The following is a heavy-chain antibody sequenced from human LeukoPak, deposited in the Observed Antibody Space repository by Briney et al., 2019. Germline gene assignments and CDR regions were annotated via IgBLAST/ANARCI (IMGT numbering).Heavy chain of an antibody. J-gene: IGHJ4*02. V-gene: IGHV4-39*07. D-gene: IGHD4/OR15-4a*01. CDR3: ATAGGGGLTFDY. CDR2: MYYSGST. CDR1: GGSISSRGYY. Sequence: PSETLSLTCTVSGGSISSRGYYWGWIRQPPGKGLGWIGSMYYSGSTYYNPSLKSRVTISVDTSKNQFSLKLSSVTAADTAVYYCATAGGGGLTFDYWGQGTLVTVSS.